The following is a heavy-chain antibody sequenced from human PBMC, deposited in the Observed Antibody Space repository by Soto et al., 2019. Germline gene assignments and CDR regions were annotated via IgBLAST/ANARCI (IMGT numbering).Heavy chain of an antibody. Sequence: SETLSLTCTVSGGSISSSSYYWGWIRQPPGKGLEWIGSIYYSGSTYYNPSLKSRVTISVDTSKNQFSLKLSSVTAADTAVYYCECRPTIWGSYRYTRDYWGQGTLVTVSS. CDR1: GGSISSSSYY. CDR2: IYYSGST. D-gene: IGHD3-16*02. J-gene: IGHJ4*02. CDR3: ECRPTIWGSYRYTRDY. V-gene: IGHV4-39*01.